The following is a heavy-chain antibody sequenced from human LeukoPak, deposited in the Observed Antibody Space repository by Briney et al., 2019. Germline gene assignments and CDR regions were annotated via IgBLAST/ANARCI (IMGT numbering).Heavy chain of an antibody. CDR2: IYYSGST. D-gene: IGHD1-26*01. CDR1: GGSISSYY. J-gene: IGHJ6*03. Sequence: PSETLSLTCTVSGGSISSYYWSWIRQPPGKGLEWIGYIYYSGSTNYNPSLKSRISISVDTSKNQFSLNLSSVTAADTAVYYCARARGGMGGMDVWGKGTTVTISS. V-gene: IGHV4-59*08. CDR3: ARARGGMGGMDV.